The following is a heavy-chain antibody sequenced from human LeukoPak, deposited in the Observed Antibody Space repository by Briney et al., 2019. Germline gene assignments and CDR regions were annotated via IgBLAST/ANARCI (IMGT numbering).Heavy chain of an antibody. Sequence: GGSLRLSCAVSGFTFSDYYMSWIRQAPGKGLEWVSYISSGGSTISHADSVKGRFTISRDNAENSLYLQMNSLRAEDTAVYYCARRAGAGRCFDYWGQGTLFTVSS. CDR2: ISSGGSTI. J-gene: IGHJ4*02. CDR3: ARRAGAGRCFDY. D-gene: IGHD6-13*01. CDR1: GFTFSDYY. V-gene: IGHV3-11*01.